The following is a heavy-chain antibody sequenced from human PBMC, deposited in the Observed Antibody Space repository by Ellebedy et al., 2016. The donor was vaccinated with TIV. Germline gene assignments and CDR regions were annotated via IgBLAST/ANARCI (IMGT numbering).Heavy chain of an antibody. J-gene: IGHJ4*02. CDR2: IYPGDSDT. V-gene: IGHV5-51*01. D-gene: IGHD3-10*01. CDR3: ARRGHYYGSGSYKYFDY. Sequence: GESLKISXKGSGYSFTSYWIGWVRQMPGKGLEWMGIIYPGDSDTRYSPSFQGQVTISADKSISTAYLQWSSLKASDTAMYYCARRGHYYGSGSYKYFDYWGQGTLVTVSS. CDR1: GYSFTSYW.